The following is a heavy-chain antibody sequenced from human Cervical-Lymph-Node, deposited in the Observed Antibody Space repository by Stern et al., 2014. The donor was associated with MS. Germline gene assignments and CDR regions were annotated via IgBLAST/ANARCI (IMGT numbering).Heavy chain of an antibody. V-gene: IGHV1-2*06. D-gene: IGHD4-17*01. J-gene: IGHJ4*02. CDR2: VNPKSGAT. CDR3: AGPANWDGDYAFFDF. Sequence: VQLVESGAEVKKPGASVKVSCKASEYIFTDYYMHWVRQAPGQGLEWMGQVNPKSGATNYAQKVQGRVTMTRDTSISTAYMELSGLRSDDTAVYYWAGPANWDGDYAFFDFWGQGTLVTVSS. CDR1: EYIFTDYY.